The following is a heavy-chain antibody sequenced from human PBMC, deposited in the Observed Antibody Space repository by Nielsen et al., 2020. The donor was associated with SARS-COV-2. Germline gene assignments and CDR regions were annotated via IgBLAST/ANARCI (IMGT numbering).Heavy chain of an antibody. CDR3: ARGGDIVATTPYYYGMDV. V-gene: IGHV1-46*01. J-gene: IGHJ6*02. CDR2: INPSGGST. Sequence: ASVKVSCKASGYTFTSYYMHWVRQAPGRGLEWMGIINPSGGSTSYAQKFQGRVTMTRDTSTSTVYMELSSLRSEDTAVYYCARGGDIVATTPYYYGMDVWGQGTTVTVSS. D-gene: IGHD5-12*01. CDR1: GYTFTSYY.